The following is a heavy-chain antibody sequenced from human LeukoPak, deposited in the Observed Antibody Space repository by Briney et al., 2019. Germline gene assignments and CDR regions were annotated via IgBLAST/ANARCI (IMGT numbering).Heavy chain of an antibody. D-gene: IGHD2-2*01. CDR3: ARQGRNRDFCSSISCHYFDF. Sequence: PSETLSLTRTVSGGSISSDYWSWIRQPPWKELEWIGKIYHSGGTNYNPSLRSRVTISVDTSKTKSSLKLSSVTAADTAVYYCARQGRNRDFCSSISCHYFDFWGQGALATVSP. J-gene: IGHJ4*02. V-gene: IGHV4-59*08. CDR1: GGSISSDY. CDR2: IYHSGGT.